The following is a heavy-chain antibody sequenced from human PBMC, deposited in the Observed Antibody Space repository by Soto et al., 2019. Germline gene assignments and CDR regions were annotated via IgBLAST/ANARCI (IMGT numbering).Heavy chain of an antibody. D-gene: IGHD2-15*01. V-gene: IGHV4-39*07. CDR3: ARYCSGGSCYGDAFDI. CDR1: GGSISSSSYY. J-gene: IGHJ3*02. Sequence: SETLSLTCTVSGGSISSSSYYWGWIRQPPGKGLEWIGSIYYSGSTYYNPSLKSRVTISVDTSKNQFSLKLSSVTAADTAVYYCARYCSGGSCYGDAFDIWGQGTMVTVSS. CDR2: IYYSGST.